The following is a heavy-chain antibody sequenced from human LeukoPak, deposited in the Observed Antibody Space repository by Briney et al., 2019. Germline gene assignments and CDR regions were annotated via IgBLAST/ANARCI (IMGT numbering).Heavy chain of an antibody. V-gene: IGHV4-30-2*01. CDR1: GGSISSGGYS. Sequence: SQTLSLTCAVSGGSISSGGYSWSWIRQPPGKGLEWIGYIYHSGSTYYNPSLKSRVTISVDRSKNQFSLKLSSVTAADTAVYYCARGGSYSADFDYWGQGTLVTVSS. CDR3: ARGGSYSADFDY. J-gene: IGHJ4*02. D-gene: IGHD2-21*01. CDR2: IYHSGST.